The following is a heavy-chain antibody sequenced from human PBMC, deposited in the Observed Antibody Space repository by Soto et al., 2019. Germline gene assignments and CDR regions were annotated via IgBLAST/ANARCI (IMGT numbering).Heavy chain of an antibody. CDR2: IYYSGST. CDR3: ARLPSGSYYYYHGMDV. J-gene: IGHJ6*02. D-gene: IGHD1-26*01. Sequence: SETLSLTCTVSGGSISSSSYYWGWIRQPPGKGLEWIGSIYYSGSTYYNPSLKSRVTISVDTSKNQFSLKLSSVTAADTAVYYCARLPSGSYYYYHGMDVWGQGTTVTVSS. V-gene: IGHV4-39*01. CDR1: GGSISSSSYY.